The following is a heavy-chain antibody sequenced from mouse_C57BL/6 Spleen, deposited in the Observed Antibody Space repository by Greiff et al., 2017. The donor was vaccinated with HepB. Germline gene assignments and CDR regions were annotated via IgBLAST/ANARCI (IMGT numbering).Heavy chain of an antibody. CDR3: ASIPHYGSVWFAY. D-gene: IGHD1-1*01. Sequence: VQLQQSGAELAKPGASVKLSCKASGYTFTSYWMHWVKQRPGQGLEWIGDINPSSGYTKYNQKFKDKATLTADKSTSTAYMQLRSLTYEDSAVYYSASIPHYGSVWFAYWGKGTLVTVSS. V-gene: IGHV1-7*01. CDR1: GYTFTSYW. CDR2: INPSSGYT. J-gene: IGHJ3*01.